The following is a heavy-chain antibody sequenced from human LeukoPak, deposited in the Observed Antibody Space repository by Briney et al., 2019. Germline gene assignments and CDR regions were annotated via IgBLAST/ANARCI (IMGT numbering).Heavy chain of an antibody. V-gene: IGHV4-39*01. CDR3: ARQSYYDSSGYRLYYFDY. Sequence: SETLSLTCTVSGGSISSSSYYWGWIRQPPGKGLEWIGSIYYSGSTYYNPSLKSRVTISVDTSKNQFSPKPSSVTAADTAVYYCARQSYYDSSGYRLYYFDYWGQGTLVTVSS. J-gene: IGHJ4*02. CDR1: GGSISSSSYY. D-gene: IGHD3-22*01. CDR2: IYYSGST.